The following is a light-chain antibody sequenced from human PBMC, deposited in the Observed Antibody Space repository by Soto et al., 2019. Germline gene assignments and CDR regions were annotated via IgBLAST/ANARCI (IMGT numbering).Light chain of an antibody. CDR2: GAS. Sequence: EIVMTQSPATLSVSPGERATLSCRARQSVSSDLAWYQQKPGQAPRLLIYGASTRATGIPARFSGIGSGTEFTLTISSLQSEDFAVYYCQQYNNWPSLTFGGGTKVEIK. J-gene: IGKJ4*01. V-gene: IGKV3-15*01. CDR3: QQYNNWPSLT. CDR1: QSVSSD.